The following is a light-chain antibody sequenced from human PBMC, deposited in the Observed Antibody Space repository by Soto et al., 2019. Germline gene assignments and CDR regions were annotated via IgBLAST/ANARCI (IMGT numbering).Light chain of an antibody. CDR1: SGSVVSNY. J-gene: IGLJ3*02. CDR3: QSYDSSNQRV. CDR2: EDN. Sequence: NFMLTQPHSVSESPGKTVTISCTRSSGSVVSNYVQWYQQRPGSAPTTVIYEDNERPSGVPDRFSGSIESSSNSASLTISGPKTEDEADYYCQSYDSSNQRVFGGGTKLTVL. V-gene: IGLV6-57*03.